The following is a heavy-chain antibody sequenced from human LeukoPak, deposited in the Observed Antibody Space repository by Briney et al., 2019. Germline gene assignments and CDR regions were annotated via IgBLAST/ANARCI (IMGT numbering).Heavy chain of an antibody. CDR2: LYSGGST. V-gene: IGHV3-66*01. Sequence: GRSLRLSCAASGFTVSSNYMNWVRQAPGKGLEWVSVLYSGGSTYYADSVKGRFTISRDNSKNTLYLQMNSLRAEDTAVYYCARGRSSSSGFDYWGQGSLVTVSS. CDR3: ARGRSSSSGFDY. D-gene: IGHD6-6*01. CDR1: GFTVSSNY. J-gene: IGHJ4*02.